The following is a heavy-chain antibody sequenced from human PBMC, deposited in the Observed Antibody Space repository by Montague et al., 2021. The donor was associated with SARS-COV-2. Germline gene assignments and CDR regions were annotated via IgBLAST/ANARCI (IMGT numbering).Heavy chain of an antibody. CDR2: INHSGNT. D-gene: IGHD6-6*01. Sequence: SETLSLTCAVYGGSFSGYYWSWIRQPPGKGLEWIWEINHSGNTNYNPSLKSRVPISMYTSKNQFSLKLSSVTAAATAVYDCARAVRQLGVRYYYYIDFWDKGTTVTVSS. J-gene: IGHJ6*03. V-gene: IGHV4-34*01. CDR1: GGSFSGYY. CDR3: ARAVRQLGVRYYYYIDF.